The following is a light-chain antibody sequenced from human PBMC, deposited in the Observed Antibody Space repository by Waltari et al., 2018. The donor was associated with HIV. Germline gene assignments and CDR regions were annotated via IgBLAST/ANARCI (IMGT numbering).Light chain of an antibody. V-gene: IGKV1-39*01. Sequence: DIQLTQSPSSLSASVGGRVSITCRASQSVGRSLHWYQQIPGRAPSLVVYGASDLRDGVPSRFSASGSGTLFTLTIRSLQPEDFAAYYCQQSYSFPRTFGQGTRV. CDR1: QSVGRS. J-gene: IGKJ1*01. CDR2: GAS. CDR3: QQSYSFPRT.